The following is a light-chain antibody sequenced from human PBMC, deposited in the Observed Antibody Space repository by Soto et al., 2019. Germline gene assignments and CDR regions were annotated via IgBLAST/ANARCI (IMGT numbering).Light chain of an antibody. Sequence: ETVMTQSPATLSVSPGERATLSCRASQSVSSALAWYQQKPGLPPRLLIYDASTRATGIPARFSGSGSGTDFPLTISGLRSQVFAFYSCQNYIRGPGPFAQGTK. J-gene: IGKJ1*01. CDR1: QSVSSA. CDR2: DAS. CDR3: QNYIRGPGP. V-gene: IGKV3-15*01.